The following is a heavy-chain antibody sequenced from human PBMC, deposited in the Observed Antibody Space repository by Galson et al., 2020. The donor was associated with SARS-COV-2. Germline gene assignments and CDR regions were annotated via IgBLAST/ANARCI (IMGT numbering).Heavy chain of an antibody. V-gene: IGHV3-21*01. CDR3: ARDLKGYSYGYFDY. Sequence: GESLKISCAASGFTFSSYSMSWVRQAPGKGLEWVSSISSSSSYIYYADSVKGRFTISRDNAKNSLYLQMNSLRAEDTAVYYCARDLKGYSYGYFDYWGQGTLVTVSS. CDR1: GFTFSSYS. J-gene: IGHJ4*02. CDR2: ISSSSSYI. D-gene: IGHD5-18*01.